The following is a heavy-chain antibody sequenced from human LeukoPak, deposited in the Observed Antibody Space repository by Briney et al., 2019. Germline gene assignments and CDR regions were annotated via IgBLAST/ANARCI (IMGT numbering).Heavy chain of an antibody. D-gene: IGHD3-16*01. CDR2: ISSTSSAI. V-gene: IGHV3-48*04. Sequence: HPGGSLRLSCAASGFKFSSFSMNWARQAPGMGLEWLSYISSTSSAIYYADSVKGRFTISRDNAKNSLYLQMDSLRAEDTAIYYCARVIGSYGDSAYWGQGTLVTVSS. CDR1: GFKFSSFS. J-gene: IGHJ4*02. CDR3: ARVIGSYGDSAY.